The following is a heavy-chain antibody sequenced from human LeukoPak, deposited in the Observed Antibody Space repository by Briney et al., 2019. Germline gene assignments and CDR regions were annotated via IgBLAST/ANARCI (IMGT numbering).Heavy chain of an antibody. Sequence: GSLRLSCAASGFTFRSYSMNWVRQAPGKGLEWVSSISSSNNYIYYADSVKGRFTISRDNAKNSLYLQMNSLRAEDTAVYYCAKAYCSSTSCSPYYYGMDVWGQGTTVTVSS. J-gene: IGHJ6*02. CDR2: ISSSNNYI. CDR1: GFTFRSYS. V-gene: IGHV3-21*01. CDR3: AKAYCSSTSCSPYYYGMDV. D-gene: IGHD2-2*01.